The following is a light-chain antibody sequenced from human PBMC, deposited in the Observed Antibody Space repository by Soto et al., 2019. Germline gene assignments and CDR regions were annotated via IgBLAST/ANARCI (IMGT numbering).Light chain of an antibody. CDR1: QSVSSTY. CDR3: QQYDSSLYT. V-gene: IGKV3-20*01. J-gene: IGKJ2*01. CDR2: GAS. Sequence: EIVVTQSPATLSLSPGERATLSCRASQSVSSTYLAWYQQKPGQAPRLLIYGASTRATGIPDRFSGSGSGTDFTLTISRLEPEDFAVYFCQQYDSSLYTFGQGTKLEIK.